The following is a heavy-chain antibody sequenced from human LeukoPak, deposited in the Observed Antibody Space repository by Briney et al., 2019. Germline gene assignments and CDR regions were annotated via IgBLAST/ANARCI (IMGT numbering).Heavy chain of an antibody. CDR1: GGSISSYY. J-gene: IGHJ5*02. D-gene: IGHD2-2*01. V-gene: IGHV4-59*01. Sequence: SETLSLTCTVSGGSISSYYWSWIRQPPGKGLEWIGYIYYSGSTNYNPSLKSRVTISVDTSKNQSSLKLSSVTAADTAVYYCARVVVVPEDNWFDPWGQGTLVTVSS. CDR3: ARVVVVPEDNWFDP. CDR2: IYYSGST.